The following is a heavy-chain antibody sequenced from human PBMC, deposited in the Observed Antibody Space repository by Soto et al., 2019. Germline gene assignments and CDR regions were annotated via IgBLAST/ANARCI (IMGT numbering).Heavy chain of an antibody. J-gene: IGHJ4*02. Sequence: QVQVVESGGGVVQPGRSLRLSCAASGFTFNTYAMHWVRQAPGKGLEWVAVISNDGSNKNYAESVKGRFTISRDNSKNTLYLQMNSLRAEDTAVYYCARAMVRGLIPYFDYWGQGTLVTVSS. CDR2: ISNDGSNK. CDR3: ARAMVRGLIPYFDY. V-gene: IGHV3-30-3*01. D-gene: IGHD3-10*01. CDR1: GFTFNTYA.